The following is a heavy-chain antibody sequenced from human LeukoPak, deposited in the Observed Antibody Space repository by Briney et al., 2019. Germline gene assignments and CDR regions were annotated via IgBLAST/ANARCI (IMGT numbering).Heavy chain of an antibody. V-gene: IGHV3-23*01. CDR2: IGGSGGNT. J-gene: IGHJ2*01. Sequence: PGGSLRLSCAASGFIFSSYSMSWVRQAPGKGLEWVSAIGGSGGNTYYADSVKGRFTISRDNAKTSLYLQLNSLRAEDTAVYYCTREDNWYFDLWGRGTLVTVSS. CDR3: TREDNWYFDL. CDR1: GFIFSSYS.